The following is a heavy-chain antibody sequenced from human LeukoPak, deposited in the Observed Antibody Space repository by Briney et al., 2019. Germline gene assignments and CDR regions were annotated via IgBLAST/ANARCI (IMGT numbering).Heavy chain of an antibody. V-gene: IGHV1-2*02. CDR2: INPNSGGT. CDR3: ARGYCSGGSCYSVDY. CDR1: GYTFTGYY. J-gene: IGHJ4*02. Sequence: GASAKVSCKASGYTFTGYYMHWVRQAPGQGLEWMGWINPNSGGTNYAQKFQGRVTMTRDTSISTAYMELSRLRSDDTAVYYCARGYCSGGSCYSVDYWGQGTLVTVSS. D-gene: IGHD2-15*01.